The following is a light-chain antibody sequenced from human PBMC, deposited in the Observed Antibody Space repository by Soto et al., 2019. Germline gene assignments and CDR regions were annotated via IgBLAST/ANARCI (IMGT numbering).Light chain of an antibody. V-gene: IGKV3-15*01. CDR1: QSVSSN. CDR2: GAS. CDR3: QQYENWPTFN. Sequence: EIVMTQSPATLSVSPGERSTLSCRASQSVSSNLAWYQQKPGQAPRLLFYGASTRATGIPARFSGSGSGTEFTLTFSSLQSEDFAVYYCQQYENWPTFNFGPGTKVDI. J-gene: IGKJ3*01.